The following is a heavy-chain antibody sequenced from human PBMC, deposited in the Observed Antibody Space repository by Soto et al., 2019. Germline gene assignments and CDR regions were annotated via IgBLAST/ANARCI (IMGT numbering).Heavy chain of an antibody. CDR1: GGSLSRGGYY. D-gene: IGHD3-9*01. Sequence: PSGTVSITCTVSGGSLSRGGYYWSLIRQHPGKGLEWIGYIYYSGSTYYNPSLKSRVTISVDTSKNQFSLKLSSVTAADTAVYYCAREATYYILSYDIDTYYIY. CDR3: AREATYYILSYDIDTYYIY. J-gene: IGHJ6*03. CDR2: IYYSGST. V-gene: IGHV4-31*03.